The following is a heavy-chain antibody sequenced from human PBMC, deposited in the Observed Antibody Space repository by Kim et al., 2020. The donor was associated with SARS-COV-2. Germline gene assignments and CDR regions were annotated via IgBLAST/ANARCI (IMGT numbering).Heavy chain of an antibody. CDR2: ISAYNGNT. J-gene: IGHJ6*02. V-gene: IGHV1-18*04. Sequence: ASVKVSCKASGYTFTSYGISWVRQAPGQGLEWMGWISAYNGNTNYAQKLQGRVTMTTDTSTSTAYMELRSLRSDDTAAYYCARDRWKSGGWYGFYYYYGMDVWGQGTTVTVSS. D-gene: IGHD6-19*01. CDR3: ARDRWKSGGWYGFYYYYGMDV. CDR1: GYTFTSYG.